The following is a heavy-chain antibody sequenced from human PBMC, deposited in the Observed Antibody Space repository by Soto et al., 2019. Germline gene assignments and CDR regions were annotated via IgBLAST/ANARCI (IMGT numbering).Heavy chain of an antibody. D-gene: IGHD5-18*01. CDR2: ISYDGSNK. CDR1: GFTFSTYA. CDR3: ARDGEEYSSEYFFDY. V-gene: IGHV3-30-3*01. J-gene: IGHJ4*02. Sequence: PGGSLRLSCAASGFTFSTYAMHWVRQAPGKGLEWVAVISYDGSNKYYADSVRGRFTISRDNSKNTLYLQMNSLRTEDTAVYYCARDGEEYSSEYFFDYWGQGTLVTVSS.